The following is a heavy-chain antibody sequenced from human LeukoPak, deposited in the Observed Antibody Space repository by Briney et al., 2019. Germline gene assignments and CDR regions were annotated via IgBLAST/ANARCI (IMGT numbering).Heavy chain of an antibody. CDR1: GFTFSSYS. J-gene: IGHJ4*02. CDR3: ARGAGAYFDY. D-gene: IGHD3-10*01. Sequence: GGSLRLSCAASGFTFSSYSMNWVRQAPGKGLEWVSYISSSSSTIYYADSVKGRFTISRDNAKNSLYLQVNSLRAEDTAVYYCARGAGAYFDYWGQGTLVTVSS. CDR2: ISSSSSTI. V-gene: IGHV3-48*01.